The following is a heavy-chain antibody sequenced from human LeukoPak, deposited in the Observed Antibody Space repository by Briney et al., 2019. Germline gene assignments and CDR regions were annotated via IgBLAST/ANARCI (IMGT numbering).Heavy chain of an antibody. Sequence: PSETLSLTCTVSGGSISSSNHCWGWIRQPPGQGLEWIGSICDSGSIYYNPAQERRVTISVNTSKNQFSLKLSSVTAADTAVYDCAAAYGMDVWGQGTTVTVSS. CDR1: GGSISSSNHC. V-gene: IGHV4-39*01. CDR3: AAAYGMDV. J-gene: IGHJ6*02. D-gene: IGHD6-25*01. CDR2: ICDSGSI.